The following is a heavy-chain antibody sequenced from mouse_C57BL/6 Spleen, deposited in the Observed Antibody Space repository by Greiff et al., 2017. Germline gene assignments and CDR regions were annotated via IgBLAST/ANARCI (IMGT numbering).Heavy chain of an antibody. J-gene: IGHJ3*01. CDR3: ASGNYGGFDD. CDR2: IYPGDGDT. Sequence: VQLQQSGPELVKPGASVKISCKASGYAFSSSWMHWVKQRPGKGLEWIGRIYPGDGDTNYNGTFKGKVTLTVDKSSSTAYMQLSSLTSEDSAVYYCASGNYGGFDDWGPGTLVTVSA. CDR1: GYAFSSSW. V-gene: IGHV1-82*01. D-gene: IGHD2-1*01.